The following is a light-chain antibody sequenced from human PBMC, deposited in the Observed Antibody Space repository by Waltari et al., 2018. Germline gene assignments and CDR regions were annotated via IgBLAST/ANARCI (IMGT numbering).Light chain of an antibody. CDR2: GAS. CDR3: QQHNNWPLT. CDR1: QSVGSN. J-gene: IGKJ4*01. Sequence: EIVMTQSPATLSGSPGERATLTCRASQSVGSNLAWSQQKPGQASRLLRPGASTGATGVPARFSGSGSGTEFTLTISSLQSEDFAIYYCQQHNNWPLTFGGGTKVESK. V-gene: IGKV3-15*01.